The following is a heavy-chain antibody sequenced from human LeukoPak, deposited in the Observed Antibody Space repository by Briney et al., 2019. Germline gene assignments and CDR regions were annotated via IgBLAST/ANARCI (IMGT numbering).Heavy chain of an antibody. J-gene: IGHJ4*02. CDR2: ISGSGGST. Sequence: GGSLRLSCAASGFTFSSYAMSWVRQAPGKGLEWVLAISGSGGSTYYADSVKGRFTISRDNSKNTLYLQMNSLRAEDTAVYYCAEDSAYYYDSSGYYHNDYWGQGTLVTVSS. CDR1: GFTFSSYA. D-gene: IGHD3-22*01. CDR3: AEDSAYYYDSSGYYHNDY. V-gene: IGHV3-23*01.